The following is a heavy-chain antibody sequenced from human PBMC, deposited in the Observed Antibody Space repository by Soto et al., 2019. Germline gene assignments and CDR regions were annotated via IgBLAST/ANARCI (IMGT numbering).Heavy chain of an antibody. D-gene: IGHD6-19*01. J-gene: IGHJ2*01. CDR3: ARGGWYSGI. V-gene: IGHV3-7*01. CDR1: GFPFTTLW. CDR2: IKEDGSEK. Sequence: EGQLVESGGGLVQPGGSLRLSCAASGFPFTTLWMSWVRQSPGKGLERVASIKEDGSEKNYVDSVKGRFTISRDNAKNSLFLQRNSLRDEDTAVYSRARGGWYSGIWGRGTLVIVSS.